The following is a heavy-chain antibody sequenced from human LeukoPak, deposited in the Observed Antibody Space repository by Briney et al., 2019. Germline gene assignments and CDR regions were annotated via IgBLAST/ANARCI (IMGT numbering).Heavy chain of an antibody. V-gene: IGHV4-39*01. Sequence: SETLSLTCSVSGDSVSRSDSYWDWIREPPGKGLEWIGTIYYSGRTYYSPSLKSRVTMSVDPSNNQFSLTLRPVTAADTAVYYCARRRYYDGSGYLEWGQGTLLSVSS. D-gene: IGHD3-22*01. J-gene: IGHJ1*01. CDR2: IYYSGRT. CDR1: GDSVSRSDSY. CDR3: ARRRYYDGSGYLE.